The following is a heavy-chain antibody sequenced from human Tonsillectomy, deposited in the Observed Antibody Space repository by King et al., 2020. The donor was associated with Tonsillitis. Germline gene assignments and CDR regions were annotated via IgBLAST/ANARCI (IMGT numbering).Heavy chain of an antibody. Sequence: QLQESGPGLVKPSETLSLTCAVSGYSISSGYYWGWIRQPPGKGLEWIGSIYHSGSTYYNPSLKSRVTISVDTSKNQFSLKLSSVTAADTAVYYCARDGLAAAGTRVPQNWFDPWGQGTLVTVSS. V-gene: IGHV4-38-2*02. CDR3: ARDGLAAAGTRVPQNWFDP. CDR2: IYHSGST. CDR1: GYSISSGYY. J-gene: IGHJ5*02. D-gene: IGHD6-13*01.